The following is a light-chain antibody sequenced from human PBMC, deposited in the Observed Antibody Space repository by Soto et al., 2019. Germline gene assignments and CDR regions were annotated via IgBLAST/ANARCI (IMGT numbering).Light chain of an antibody. V-gene: IGLV6-57*02. CDR1: GGSIASNY. Sequence: NFMLTQPHSVSESPGKTVTISCTGSGGSIASNYVQWYQQRPGSAPTTVIYEYNQRPSGVPDRFSGSIDSSSNSASLTISGLKTEDEADYYCQSHDRNTYVVFGAVTKLTVL. J-gene: IGLJ2*01. CDR3: QSHDRNTYVV. CDR2: EYN.